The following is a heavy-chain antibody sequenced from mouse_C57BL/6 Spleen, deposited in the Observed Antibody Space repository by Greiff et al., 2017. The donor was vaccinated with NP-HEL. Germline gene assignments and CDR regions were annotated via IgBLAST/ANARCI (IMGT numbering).Heavy chain of an antibody. V-gene: IGHV1-50*01. CDR1: GYTFTSYW. D-gene: IGHD1-1*01. CDR2: IDPSDSYT. Sequence: QVQLQQSGAELVKPGASVKLSCKASGYTFTSYWMQWVKQRPGQGLEWIGEIDPSDSYTNYNQKFKGKATLTVDTSSSTAYMQLSSLTSEDSAVYYCARFTTVVANAMDYWGQGTSVTVSS. CDR3: ARFTTVVANAMDY. J-gene: IGHJ4*01.